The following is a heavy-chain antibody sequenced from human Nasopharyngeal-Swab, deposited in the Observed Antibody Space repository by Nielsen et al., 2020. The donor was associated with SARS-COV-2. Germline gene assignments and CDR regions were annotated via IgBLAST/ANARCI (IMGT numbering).Heavy chain of an antibody. CDR2: IKSKTDGGTT. CDR1: GFTFSNAW. V-gene: IGHV3-15*01. Sequence: GGSLRLSCAASGFTFSNAWMSWVRQAPGKGLEWVGRIKSKTDGGTTDYAAPVKGRFTISRDDSKNTLYLQMNSLKTEDTAVYYCTTQRLGSTLYYFDYWGQGTLVTVSS. D-gene: IGHD5/OR15-5a*01. J-gene: IGHJ4*02. CDR3: TTQRLGSTLYYFDY.